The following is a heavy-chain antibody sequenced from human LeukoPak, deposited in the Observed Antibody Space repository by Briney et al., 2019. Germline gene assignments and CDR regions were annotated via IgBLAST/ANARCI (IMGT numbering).Heavy chain of an antibody. J-gene: IGHJ4*02. CDR1: GFTFSSYG. Sequence: GRSLRLSCAASGFTFSSYGMHWVRQAPGKGLEWVAVISYDGSNKYYADSVKGRFTISRDNSKNTLYLQMNSLRAEDTAVYYCARALGVVPDGYCGQGTLVTVSS. CDR3: ARALGVVPDGY. D-gene: IGHD3-3*01. CDR2: ISYDGSNK. V-gene: IGHV3-30*03.